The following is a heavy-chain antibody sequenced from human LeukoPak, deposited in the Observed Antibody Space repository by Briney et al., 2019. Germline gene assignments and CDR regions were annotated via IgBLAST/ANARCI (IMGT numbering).Heavy chain of an antibody. V-gene: IGHV3-21*01. CDR3: ARIGAGSSRDY. Sequence: GGALKLSCAASGFTFSNFAMTWVRQAPGKGLEWVSSIVGSSSTYYADSLKGRFTISRDNAKNSLYLQMNSLRAEDTAVYYCARIGAGSSRDYWGQGTLVTVSS. CDR1: GFTFSNFA. J-gene: IGHJ4*02. D-gene: IGHD6-13*01. CDR2: IVGSSST.